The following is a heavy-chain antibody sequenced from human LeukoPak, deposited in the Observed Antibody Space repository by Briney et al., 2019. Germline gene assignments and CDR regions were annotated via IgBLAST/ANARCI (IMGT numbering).Heavy chain of an antibody. CDR2: IYHSGST. J-gene: IGHJ5*02. V-gene: IGHV4-4*02. D-gene: IGHD3-10*01. CDR1: GGSISSSNW. Sequence: PSETLSLTCAVSGGSISSSNWWSWVRQPPGKGLEWIGEIYHSGSTNYNPSLKSRVTISVDKSKNQFSLKLSSVTAADTAVYYCAREGYGSGSYSNWFDPWGQGTLVTVSS. CDR3: AREGYGSGSYSNWFDP.